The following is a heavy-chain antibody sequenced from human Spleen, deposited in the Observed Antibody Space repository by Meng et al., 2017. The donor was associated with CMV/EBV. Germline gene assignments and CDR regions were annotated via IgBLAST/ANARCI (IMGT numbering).Heavy chain of an antibody. CDR3: ARGGDSSGHPY. J-gene: IGHJ4*02. CDR2: ISSSSSTT. CDR1: GFTFNSYS. D-gene: IGHD3-22*01. V-gene: IGHV3-48*04. Sequence: GGSLRHSCAASGFTFNSYSMNWVRQAPGKGLEWVSYISSSSSTTYYVDSVKGRFTISRDNAKNSLYLQMNSLRAEDTAVYYCARGGDSSGHPYWGQGTLVTVSS.